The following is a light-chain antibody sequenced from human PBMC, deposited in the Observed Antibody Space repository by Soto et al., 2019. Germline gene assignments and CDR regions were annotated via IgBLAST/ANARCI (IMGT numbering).Light chain of an antibody. CDR3: QQANSVPFT. V-gene: IGKV1-12*01. CDR2: AAS. J-gene: IGKJ3*01. CDR1: QGISSW. Sequence: DIQMTQSPSSVSASVGDRVTITCRASQGISSWLAGYQQKQGKAPKLLIYAASNLESGVPARFSGSESGTDFTLTISRLQPEEFATYCCQQANSVPFTFAPGPKVEIK.